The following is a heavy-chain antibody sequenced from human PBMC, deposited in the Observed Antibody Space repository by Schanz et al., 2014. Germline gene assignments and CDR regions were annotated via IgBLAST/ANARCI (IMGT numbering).Heavy chain of an antibody. CDR2: IKSDGSST. Sequence: VQLVESGGGLVQPGGSLRLSCAASGFTFSAYAMTWVRQIPGKGLVWVSRIKSDGSSTSYADSVKGRFTISRDNAKNSLYLEMNSLRAEDTAVYYCANNWNLDYWGQGTLVTVSS. CDR1: GFTFSAYA. D-gene: IGHD1-20*01. V-gene: IGHV3-23*04. J-gene: IGHJ4*02. CDR3: ANNWNLDY.